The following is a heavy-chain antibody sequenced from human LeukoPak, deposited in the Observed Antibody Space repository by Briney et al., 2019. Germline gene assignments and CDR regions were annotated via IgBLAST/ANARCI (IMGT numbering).Heavy chain of an antibody. CDR1: GFTFSSYA. V-gene: IGHV3-23*01. CDR3: AKRASGAGTSLYDFDY. J-gene: IGHJ4*02. CDR2: ISNSAGST. D-gene: IGHD3-10*01. Sequence: GGSLRLSCAASGFTFSSYAMSWVRQAPGKGLEWVSVISNSAGSTFYADSVKGRFTISRDNSKNTLYLQMNSLRAEDTAIYYCAKRASGAGTSLYDFDYWGQGTLVTVSS.